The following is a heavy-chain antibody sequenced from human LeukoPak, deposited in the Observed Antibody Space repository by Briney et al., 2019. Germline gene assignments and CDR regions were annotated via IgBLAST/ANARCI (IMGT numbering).Heavy chain of an antibody. D-gene: IGHD4-17*01. CDR3: ARGDYGDYSYYFDY. V-gene: IGHV3-66*01. Sequence: GGSLRLSCAASGFTVSSNYMSWVRQAPGKGLEWVSVIYSGGSTYYADSVKGRFTISRDNSKNTLYLQMNSLSAEDTAVYYCARGDYGDYSYYFDYWGQGTLVTVSS. J-gene: IGHJ4*02. CDR1: GFTVSSNY. CDR2: IYSGGST.